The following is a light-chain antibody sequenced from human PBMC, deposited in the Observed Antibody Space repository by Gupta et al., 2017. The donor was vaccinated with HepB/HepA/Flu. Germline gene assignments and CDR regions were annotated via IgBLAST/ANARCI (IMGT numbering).Light chain of an antibody. J-gene: IGKJ4*01. V-gene: IGKV4-1*01. CDR3: QQEDSTPFA. CDR2: WAS. CDR1: QSVLYSSNNKNY. Sequence: DIVMTQSPDSLTVSLGEGATINCKSSQSVLYSSNNKNYLAWYQQKPGQPPKLLIYWASTRESGVPDRFSGSGSGTDFTLTISSLQAEDVAIYYCQQEDSTPFAFGGGTKVEIK.